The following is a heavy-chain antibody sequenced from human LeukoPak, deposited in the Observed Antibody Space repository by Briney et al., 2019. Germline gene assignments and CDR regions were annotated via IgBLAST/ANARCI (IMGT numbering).Heavy chain of an antibody. CDR2: PYYRSKWHN. J-gene: IGHJ4*02. Sequence: SQTLSLTCVISGDSVSNNVAVWNWIRQSPSRGLEWLGRPYYRSKWHNHYAVSMESRITISPDTSKNQFYLQLDSVTPEDTAVYYCARDAVGASLFEYWGQGTLVTVSS. V-gene: IGHV6-1*01. D-gene: IGHD1-26*01. CDR3: ARDAVGASLFEY. CDR1: GDSVSNNVAV.